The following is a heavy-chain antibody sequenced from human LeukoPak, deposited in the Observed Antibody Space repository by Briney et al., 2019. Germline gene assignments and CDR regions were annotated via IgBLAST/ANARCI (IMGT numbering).Heavy chain of an antibody. D-gene: IGHD4-17*01. CDR3: ARDLGDYEPNWFDP. J-gene: IGHJ5*02. CDR2: IYTSGST. CDR1: GGSISSYY. Sequence: PPETLSLTCTVSGGSISSYYWSWIRQPAGKGLEWIGRIYTSGSTNYNPSLKSRVTMSVDTSKNQFSLKLSSVTAADTAVYYCARDLGDYEPNWFDPWGQGTLVTVSS. V-gene: IGHV4-4*07.